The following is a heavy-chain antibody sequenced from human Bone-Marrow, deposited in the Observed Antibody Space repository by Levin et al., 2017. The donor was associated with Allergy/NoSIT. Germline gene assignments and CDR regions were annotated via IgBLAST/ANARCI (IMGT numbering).Heavy chain of an antibody. CDR1: GYTLTDYY. J-gene: IGHJ4*02. V-gene: IGHV1-2*02. CDR3: AREAYSTSSFDN. CDR2: INPSSDYT. Sequence: ASVKVSCKAYGYTLTDYYIHWARQAPGQGLEWMGWINPSSDYTNYAQNFQGRVTLTRDTSINTAYMELNNLKSDDTGVYYCAREAYSTSSFDNWGQGTLVTVSS. D-gene: IGHD6-6*01.